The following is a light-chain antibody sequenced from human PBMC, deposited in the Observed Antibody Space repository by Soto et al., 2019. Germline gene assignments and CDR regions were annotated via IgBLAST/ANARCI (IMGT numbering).Light chain of an antibody. J-gene: IGKJ4*01. CDR3: QQRSNWPT. Sequence: EIVLTQSPATLSLSPGERATLSCRANESINNLLAWYQQKPGQAPWLLIFDASYRPTGTPARFSGSGSGTEFTLTISALEPEDFAVYYCQQRSNWPTFGGGTRVDIK. CDR2: DAS. V-gene: IGKV3-11*01. CDR1: ESINNL.